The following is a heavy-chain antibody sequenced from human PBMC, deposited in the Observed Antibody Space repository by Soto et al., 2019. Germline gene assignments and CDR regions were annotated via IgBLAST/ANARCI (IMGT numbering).Heavy chain of an antibody. CDR2: INWDSGLK. V-gene: IGHV3-9*01. CDR1: SFSLEEYA. Sequence: GGSLRLSCPASSFSLEEYAMHWVRQAPGKGLEWVSSINWDSGLKDYADSVKGRFTVSRDNAKNMLYLQMNSLRAQATALYYCVTGWSEYWGQGTLVTVSS. CDR3: VTGWSEY. J-gene: IGHJ4*02. D-gene: IGHD2-15*01.